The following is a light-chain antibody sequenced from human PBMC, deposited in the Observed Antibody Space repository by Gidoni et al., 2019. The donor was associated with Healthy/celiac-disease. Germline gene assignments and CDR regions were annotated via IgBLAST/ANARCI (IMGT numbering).Light chain of an antibody. Sequence: QSVLTQPPPVSGAPGQRVTISCPGSSSNIGAGYDVHWYQQLPGTAPKLLIYGNSNRPSGVPDRVSGSKSGTSASLAITGLQAEDEADYYCQSYDSSLSGYVFGTGTKVTVL. CDR2: GNS. CDR1: SSNIGAGYD. V-gene: IGLV1-40*01. J-gene: IGLJ1*01. CDR3: QSYDSSLSGYV.